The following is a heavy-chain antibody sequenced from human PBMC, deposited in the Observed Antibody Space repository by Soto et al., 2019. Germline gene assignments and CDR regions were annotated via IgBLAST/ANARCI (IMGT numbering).Heavy chain of an antibody. D-gene: IGHD5-18*01. V-gene: IGHV1-58*01. Sequence: SVKVSCKASGFTVPSSAVQWVRQARGQRLEWIGWIVVGSGNTNYAQKFQERVTITRDMSTSTAYMELSSLRSEDTAVYYCAATVDTAMVSNYWGQGTLVTVSS. J-gene: IGHJ4*02. CDR1: GFTVPSSA. CDR3: AATVDTAMVSNY. CDR2: IVVGSGNT.